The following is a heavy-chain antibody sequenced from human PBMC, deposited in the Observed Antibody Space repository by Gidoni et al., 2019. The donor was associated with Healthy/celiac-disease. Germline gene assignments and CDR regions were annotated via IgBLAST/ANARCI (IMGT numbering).Heavy chain of an antibody. V-gene: IGHV4-31*03. CDR2: IYYSGTT. Sequence: QVQLQASCPGLVKPSQTLSLTCTVPGSSISRGGYYWSWIRQHPGKGLEWIGYIYYSGTTYYNPSLKGRVTIAVDTSKNQFSLKLSSVTAADTAVYYCARDRGGPFDYWGQGTLVTVSS. CDR1: GSSISRGGYY. D-gene: IGHD3-10*01. J-gene: IGHJ4*02. CDR3: ARDRGGPFDY.